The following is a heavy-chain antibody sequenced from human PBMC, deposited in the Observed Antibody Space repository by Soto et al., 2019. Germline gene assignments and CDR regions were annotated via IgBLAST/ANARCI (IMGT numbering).Heavy chain of an antibody. CDR2: MNPNKGNT. V-gene: IGHV1-8*01. J-gene: IGHJ4*02. Sequence: QVQLVQSGAEVKKPGASVKISCKASGYTFTSDDFNWVRQATGQGREWMGWMNPNKGNTAYAQKFQGXXNXAXXTSISSAYMELSSRTSAGTAGYYCANGPRNCGFDYRGQGPLGTVSS. D-gene: IGHD7-27*01. CDR3: ANGPRNCGFDY. CDR1: GYTFTSDD.